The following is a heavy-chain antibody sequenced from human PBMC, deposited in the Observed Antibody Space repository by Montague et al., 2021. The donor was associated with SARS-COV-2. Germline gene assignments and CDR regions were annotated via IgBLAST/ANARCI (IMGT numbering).Heavy chain of an antibody. Sequence: SLRLSCAASGFTIGDHAMSWFRQAPGKGLEWVGFIRSRAYGGTTEYAASVKGRFTISRDDSKSIAYLQMNSLKTEDTAVYYCTSTGSYARGMDVWGQGTTVTVSS. V-gene: IGHV3-49*03. CDR3: TSTGSYARGMDV. CDR1: GFTIGDHA. J-gene: IGHJ6*02. D-gene: IGHD1-26*01. CDR2: IRSRAYGGTT.